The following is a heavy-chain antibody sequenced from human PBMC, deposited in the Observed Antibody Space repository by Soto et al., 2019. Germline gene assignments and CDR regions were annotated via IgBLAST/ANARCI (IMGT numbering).Heavy chain of an antibody. D-gene: IGHD6-19*01. CDR1: GYTFTSYH. CDR3: AWSSGWDHDGFDI. J-gene: IGHJ3*02. CDR2: MNPNSGNT. Sequence: NLYCKASGYTFTSYHSNWLLHNTGQGLEWMGWMNPNSGNTGYAQKFQGRVTMTRNTSISTAYMELSSLRSEDTVVYYCAWSSGWDHDGFDIWGQGIMVTV. V-gene: IGHV1-8*01.